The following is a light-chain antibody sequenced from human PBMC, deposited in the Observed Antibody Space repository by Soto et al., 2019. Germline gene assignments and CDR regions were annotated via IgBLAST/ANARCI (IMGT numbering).Light chain of an antibody. J-gene: IGLJ2*01. CDR3: QSYDSRNGEV. Sequence: NFILTQPHSVSESPGKTVIISCTRSSGSIASNYVQWYQQRPGRAPTTVIYEDNQRPSGVPDRFSGSIDSSSNSASLTISGLKTEDEADYYCQSYDSRNGEVFGGGTKLTVL. CDR1: SGSIASNY. V-gene: IGLV6-57*04. CDR2: EDN.